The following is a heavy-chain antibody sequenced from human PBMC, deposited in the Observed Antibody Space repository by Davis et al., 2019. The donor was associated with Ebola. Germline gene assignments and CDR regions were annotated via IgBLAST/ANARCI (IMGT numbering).Heavy chain of an antibody. D-gene: IGHD6-6*01. J-gene: IGHJ4*02. V-gene: IGHV4-38-2*02. CDR3: ARGRGYSSSQTTFDY. CDR1: GYSISSVYY. CDR2: IYHNGNS. Sequence: SETLSLTCTVSGYSISSVYYWGWIRQPPGKGLEWIGSIYHNGNSYYNPSLKSRVTISVDTSKNHFSLKLRSVTAADTAVYYCARGRGYSSSQTTFDYWGQGTLVTVSS.